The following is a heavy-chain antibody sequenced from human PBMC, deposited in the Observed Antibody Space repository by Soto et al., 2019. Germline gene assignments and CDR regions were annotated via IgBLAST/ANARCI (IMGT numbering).Heavy chain of an antibody. J-gene: IGHJ6*02. V-gene: IGHV5-51*01. CDR3: ARTSAAGKYYYGMDV. D-gene: IGHD6-13*01. CDR2: IYPGDSDT. CDR1: GYSFTSYW. Sequence: GESLKSSCKGSGYSFTSYWIGWVRQMAGKGLEWMGIIYPGDSDTRYSPSFQGQVTISADKSISTAYLQWSSLKASDTAMYYCARTSAAGKYYYGMDVRGQGTTVTVSS.